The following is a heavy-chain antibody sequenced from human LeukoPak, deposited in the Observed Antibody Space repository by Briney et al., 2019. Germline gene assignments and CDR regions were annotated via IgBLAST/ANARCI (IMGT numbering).Heavy chain of an antibody. V-gene: IGHV3-21*01. CDR1: GFTFSSYS. CDR3: ARPSDSSGYYYSY. J-gene: IGHJ4*02. CDR2: ISSSSSYI. Sequence: GGSLRLSCAASGFTFSSYSMNWVRQAPGKGLDWVSSISSSSSYIYYADSVKGRFTISRDNAKNSLYLQMNSLRAEDTAVYYCARPSDSSGYYYSYWGQGTLVTVSS. D-gene: IGHD3-22*01.